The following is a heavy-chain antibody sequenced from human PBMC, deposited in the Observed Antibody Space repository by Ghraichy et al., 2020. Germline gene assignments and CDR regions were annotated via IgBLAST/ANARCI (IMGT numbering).Heavy chain of an antibody. Sequence: GSLRLSCAASGFTFSSYEMNWVRQAPGKGLEWVSYISSSGSTIYYADSVKGRFTISRDNAKNSLYLQMNSLRAEDTAVYYCAREPGTTGYFDYWGQGTLVTVSS. CDR3: AREPGTTGYFDY. CDR2: ISSSGSTI. D-gene: IGHD1-14*01. J-gene: IGHJ4*02. CDR1: GFTFSSYE. V-gene: IGHV3-48*03.